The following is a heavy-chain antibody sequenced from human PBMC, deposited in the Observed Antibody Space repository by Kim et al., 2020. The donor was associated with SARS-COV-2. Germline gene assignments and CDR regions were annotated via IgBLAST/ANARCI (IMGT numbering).Heavy chain of an antibody. Sequence: GGSLRLSCAASGFSFSDSYMNWIRQPPGKGLEWLSYISSSGSIRKYADSVKGRFTISRDNAKNSLYLQMKSLRAEDTAVYYCARGDSYAFDYWGQGTLVTASP. CDR1: GFSFSDSY. CDR3: ARGDSYAFDY. D-gene: IGHD5-18*01. J-gene: IGHJ4*02. V-gene: IGHV3-11*04. CDR2: ISSSGSIR.